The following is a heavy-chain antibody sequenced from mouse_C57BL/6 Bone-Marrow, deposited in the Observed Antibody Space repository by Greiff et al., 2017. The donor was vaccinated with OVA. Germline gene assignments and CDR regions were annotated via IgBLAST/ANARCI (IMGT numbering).Heavy chain of an antibody. CDR2: IYPGNSDT. D-gene: IGHD2-2*01. CDR1: GYTFTSYW. V-gene: IGHV1-5*01. Sequence: EVQLQQSGTVLARPGASVKMSCKTSGYTFTSYWMHLVKQRPGQGLEWIGAIYPGNSDTSYNQKFKGKAKLTAVTSASTAYMELSSLTNEDSAVYYCTRGGLRRWYFDVWGTGTTVTVSS. J-gene: IGHJ1*03. CDR3: TRGGLRRWYFDV.